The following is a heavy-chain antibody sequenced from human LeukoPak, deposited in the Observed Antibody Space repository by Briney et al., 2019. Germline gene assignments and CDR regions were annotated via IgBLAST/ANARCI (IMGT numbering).Heavy chain of an antibody. CDR2: ISWNTGTI. CDR3: ARGLTYDFWSGYSTFDY. Sequence: PGGSLRLSCAASGFTFDDYAMHWVRQAPGKGLEWVSGISWNTGTIGYVDSVKGRFTISRDNAKNSLYLQMNSLRAEDTAVYYCARGLTYDFWSGYSTFDYWGQGTLVTVSS. CDR1: GFTFDDYA. D-gene: IGHD3-3*01. J-gene: IGHJ4*02. V-gene: IGHV3-9*01.